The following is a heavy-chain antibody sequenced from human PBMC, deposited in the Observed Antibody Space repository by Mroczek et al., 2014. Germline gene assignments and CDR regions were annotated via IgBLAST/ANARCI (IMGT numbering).Heavy chain of an antibody. J-gene: IGHJ4*02. CDR2: TYYRSKWYN. D-gene: IGHD2-15*01. V-gene: IGHV6-1*01. Sequence: KESGPGLVKPSQTLSLTCAISGDSVSSNSAAWNWIRQSPSRGLEWLGRTYYRSKWYNDYAVSVKSRITINPDTSKNQFSLQLNSVTPEDTAVYYCARDDCSGGSCYSGGFDYWGQGTLVTVSS. CDR1: GDSVSSNSAA. CDR3: ARDDCSGGSCYSGGFDY.